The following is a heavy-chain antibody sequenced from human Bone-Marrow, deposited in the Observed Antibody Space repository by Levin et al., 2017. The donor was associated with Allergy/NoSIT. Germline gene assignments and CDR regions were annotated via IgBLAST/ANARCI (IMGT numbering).Heavy chain of an antibody. V-gene: IGHV1-69*13. Sequence: ASVKVSCKTSEDTFNIYGISWVRQAPGQGLEWMGGIIPLSGITNYAQKFQDRVTIIADDSSNTVYMELSSLKSEDTAEYYCARLRSRGSGSPYYFDYWGQGTLVTVSS. J-gene: IGHJ4*02. D-gene: IGHD3-10*01. CDR3: ARLRSRGSGSPYYFDY. CDR2: IIPLSGIT. CDR1: EDTFNIYG.